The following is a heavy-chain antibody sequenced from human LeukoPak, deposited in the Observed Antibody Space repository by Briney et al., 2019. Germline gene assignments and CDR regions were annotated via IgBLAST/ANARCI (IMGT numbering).Heavy chain of an antibody. V-gene: IGHV3-74*01. D-gene: IGHD6-19*01. CDR1: GFTFSSYW. CDR3: ARPVADTYAPLDY. J-gene: IGHJ4*02. Sequence: PGGSLRLSCAASGFTFSSYWMHWVRQTPGKGLIYISRINNDGSSANYADSVRGRFTISRDNAENTLYLQMNSLRAEDTAVYYRARPVADTYAPLDYWGQGTLVTVSS. CDR2: INNDGSSA.